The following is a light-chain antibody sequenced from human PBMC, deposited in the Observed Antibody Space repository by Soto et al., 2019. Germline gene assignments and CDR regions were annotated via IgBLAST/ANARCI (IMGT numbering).Light chain of an antibody. CDR2: GAS. V-gene: IGKV3-15*01. CDR3: QQYSNWPT. Sequence: EIVMTQSPATLSVSPGERATLSCRASQSVSRNLAWYQQRPGQAPRLLISGASTRATGIAARFSGSGSGTECTLTISSLQSEDSALYYCQQYSNWPTFGQGTRLEIK. CDR1: QSVSRN. J-gene: IGKJ5*01.